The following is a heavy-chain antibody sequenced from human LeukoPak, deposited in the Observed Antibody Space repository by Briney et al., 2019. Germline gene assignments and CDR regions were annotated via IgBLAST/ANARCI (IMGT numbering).Heavy chain of an antibody. CDR2: IYYSGTT. J-gene: IGHJ4*02. D-gene: IGHD2-2*01. V-gene: IGHV4-59*01. CDR1: GGSISSYY. Sequence: SETLSLTCTVSGGSISSYYWSWIRQPPGKELEWIGYIYYSGTTNYNPSLKSRVTIAVDTSKHQFSLKLSSVTAADTAVYYCARDVGYCSSTSCYRAGGYWGQGTLVTVSS. CDR3: ARDVGYCSSTSCYRAGGY.